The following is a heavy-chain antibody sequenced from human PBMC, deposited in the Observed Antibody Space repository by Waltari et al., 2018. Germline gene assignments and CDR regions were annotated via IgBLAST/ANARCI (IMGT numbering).Heavy chain of an antibody. V-gene: IGHV3-53*01. CDR2: IYSGGST. J-gene: IGHJ3*02. CDR1: GFTVRSNY. D-gene: IGHD5-12*01. Sequence: EVQLVESGGGLIQPGGSLRLSCAASGFTVRSNYMSWVRQAPGKGLEWVSVIYSGGSTYYADSVKGRFTISRDNSKNTLYLQMNSLRAEDTAVYYCARALVATDADDAFDIWGQGTMVTVSS. CDR3: ARALVATDADDAFDI.